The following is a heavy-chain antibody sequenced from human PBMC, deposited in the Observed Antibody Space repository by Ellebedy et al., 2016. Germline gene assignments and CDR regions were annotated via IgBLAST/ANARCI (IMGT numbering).Heavy chain of an antibody. Sequence: GESLKISXAASGLTFNSYAMSWVRQAPGKGLEWVSLISGGGGRTYYYADPVKGRFTISRDDSKNTLFLQMNSLRAEDTAVYYCGKGGFSPRFGVDYWGQGTLVTVSS. D-gene: IGHD3-10*01. CDR1: GLTFNSYA. J-gene: IGHJ4*02. CDR2: ISGGGGRT. V-gene: IGHV3-23*01. CDR3: GKGGFSPRFGVDY.